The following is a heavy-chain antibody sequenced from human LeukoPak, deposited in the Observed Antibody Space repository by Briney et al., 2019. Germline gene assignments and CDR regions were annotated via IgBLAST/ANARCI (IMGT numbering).Heavy chain of an antibody. CDR2: ISGSGGST. D-gene: IGHD3-10*01. V-gene: IGHV3-23*01. CDR1: GFTFSSYG. Sequence: PGGSLRLSCAASGFTFSSYGMSWVRQAPGKGLEWVSAISGSGGSTYYADSVKGRFTISRDNSKNTLYLQMNSLRAEDTAVYYCARGVAYYYGSGIGYYYYYMDVWGKGTTVTISS. CDR3: ARGVAYYYGSGIGYYYYYMDV. J-gene: IGHJ6*03.